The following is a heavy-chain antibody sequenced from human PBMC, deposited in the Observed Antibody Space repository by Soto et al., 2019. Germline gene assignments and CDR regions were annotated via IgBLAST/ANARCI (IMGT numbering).Heavy chain of an antibody. CDR1: GFTFSNYA. J-gene: IGHJ5*01. D-gene: IGHD6-19*01. V-gene: IGHV3-23*01. Sequence: EVQLLESGGGLVQPGGSLRLTCAASGFTFSNYAMSWVRQAPGKGLEWVSIISDSGGITYYADSVKGLFTISRDNSKNTLYLRMNSLRVEEMAVYYCAKAGAVTDTAWFDSWGQGTLVTVSS. CDR2: ISDSGGIT. CDR3: AKAGAVTDTAWFDS.